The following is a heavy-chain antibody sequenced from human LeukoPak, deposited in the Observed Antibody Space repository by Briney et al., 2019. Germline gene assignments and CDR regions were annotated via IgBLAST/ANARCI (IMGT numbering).Heavy chain of an antibody. CDR2: ISAYNGNT. CDR1: GYTFTSYG. D-gene: IGHD1-20*01. V-gene: IGHV1-18*01. J-gene: IGHJ4*02. CDR3: ASSMGYDWNPVE. Sequence: ASVKVSCKASGYTFTSYGISWVRRAPGQGLEWMGWISAYNGNTNYAQKLQGRVTMTTDTSTSTAYMELRSLRSDDTAVYYCASSMGYDWNPVEWGQGTLVTVSS.